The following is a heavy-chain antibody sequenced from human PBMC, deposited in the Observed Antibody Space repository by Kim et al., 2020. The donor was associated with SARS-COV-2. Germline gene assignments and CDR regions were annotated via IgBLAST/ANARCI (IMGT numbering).Heavy chain of an antibody. J-gene: IGHJ3*02. Sequence: VKGRFTISRDNAKNSLYLQMNSLRAEDTALYYCAKDTAIAVAAILSAFDIWGQGTMVTVSS. CDR3: AKDTAIAVAAILSAFDI. D-gene: IGHD6-19*01. V-gene: IGHV3-9*01.